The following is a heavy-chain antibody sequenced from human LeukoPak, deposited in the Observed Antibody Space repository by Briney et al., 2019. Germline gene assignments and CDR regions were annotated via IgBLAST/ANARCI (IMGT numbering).Heavy chain of an antibody. J-gene: IGHJ3*01. V-gene: IGHV3-7*01. D-gene: IGHD2/OR15-2a*01. Sequence: GGSLRLSCVASGFIISSYWMSWVRQAPGKGLEWVAYIRQDGSEKYYVDSVKGRLTISRDNAKNSLYLQMNNLTAADTAIYYCARAGYYGDDAFDLWGQGTRVTVSS. CDR1: GFIISSYW. CDR2: IRQDGSEK. CDR3: ARAGYYGDDAFDL.